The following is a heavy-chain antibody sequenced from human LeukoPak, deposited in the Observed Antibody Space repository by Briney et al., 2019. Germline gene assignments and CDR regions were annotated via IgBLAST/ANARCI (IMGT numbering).Heavy chain of an antibody. D-gene: IGHD3-22*01. J-gene: IGHJ3*02. V-gene: IGHV4-30-4*01. CDR1: GGSISSGDYY. CDR2: IYYSGST. Sequence: SETLSLTCTVSGGSISSGDYYWSWLRQPPGKGLEWIGYIYYSGSTYYNPSLKSRVTISVDTSKNQFSLKLSSVTAADTAVYYCARVSDYYDSSGSATDAFDIWGQGTMVTVSS. CDR3: ARVSDYYDSSGSATDAFDI.